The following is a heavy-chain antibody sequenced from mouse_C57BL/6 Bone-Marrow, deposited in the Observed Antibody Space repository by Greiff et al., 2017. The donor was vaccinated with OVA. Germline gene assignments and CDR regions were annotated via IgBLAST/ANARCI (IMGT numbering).Heavy chain of an antibody. D-gene: IGHD2-4*01. CDR1: GFTFSDYY. CDR3: ARPYYDYDGYAMDY. Sequence: EVKVVVSGGGLVQPGGSLKLSCAASGFTFSDYYMYWVRQTPEKRLEWVAYISNGGGSTYYPDTVKGRFTISRDNAKNTLYLQMSRLKSEDTAMYYCARPYYDYDGYAMDYWGQGTSVTVSS. V-gene: IGHV5-12*01. CDR2: ISNGGGST. J-gene: IGHJ4*01.